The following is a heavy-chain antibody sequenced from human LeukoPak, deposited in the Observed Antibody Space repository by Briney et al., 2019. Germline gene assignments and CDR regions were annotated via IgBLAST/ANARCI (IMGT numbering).Heavy chain of an antibody. CDR3: AREGEEVATIDY. J-gene: IGHJ4*02. V-gene: IGHV3-11*04. Sequence: GGSLRLSCAASGFTFSDYYMSWLRQAPGKGLEWVSYISGNSNAIYYADSVKGRFTISRDNAKNSLYLQMNSLRVEDTAVYYCAREGEEVATIDYWGQGTLVTVYS. CDR2: ISGNSNAI. CDR1: GFTFSDYY. D-gene: IGHD5-24*01.